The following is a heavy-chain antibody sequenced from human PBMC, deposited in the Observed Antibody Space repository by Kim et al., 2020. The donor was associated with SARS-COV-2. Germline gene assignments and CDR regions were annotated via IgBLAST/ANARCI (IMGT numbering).Heavy chain of an antibody. J-gene: IGHJ5*02. CDR3: ARAGDSSSSRVSLSWFDP. Sequence: SETLSLTCAVYGGSFSGYYWSWIRQPPGKGLEWIGEINHSGSTNYNPSLKSRVTISVDTSKNQFSLKLSSVTAADTAVYYCARAGDSSSSRVSLSWFDPWGQGTLVTVSS. CDR1: GGSFSGYY. CDR2: INHSGST. D-gene: IGHD6-6*01. V-gene: IGHV4-34*01.